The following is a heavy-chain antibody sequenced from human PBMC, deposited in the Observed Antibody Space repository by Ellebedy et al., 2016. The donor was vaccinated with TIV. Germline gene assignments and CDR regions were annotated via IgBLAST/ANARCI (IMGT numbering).Heavy chain of an antibody. V-gene: IGHV3-30*18. CDR2: ISYDGSNK. Sequence: GESLKISXVASGFTFSNYGMHWVRQAPGKGLEWAAVISYDGSNKYYGDSVKGRFIISRDNSKNTLYLQMNSLRGEDTAVYYCAKEDYYYDSSGHRYFDYWGQGTLVTVSS. CDR3: AKEDYYYDSSGHRYFDY. CDR1: GFTFSNYG. D-gene: IGHD3-22*01. J-gene: IGHJ4*02.